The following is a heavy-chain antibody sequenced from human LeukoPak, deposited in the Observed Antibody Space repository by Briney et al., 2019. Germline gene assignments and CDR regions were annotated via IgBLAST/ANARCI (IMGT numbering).Heavy chain of an antibody. CDR3: ARRWLQFRGLAPFDY. D-gene: IGHD5-24*01. V-gene: IGHV4-34*01. CDR1: GGSFSGYY. Sequence: SETLSLTCAVYGGSFSGYYWSWIRQPPGKGLEWIGEINHSGSTNYNPSLKSRVTISVDTSKNQFSLKLSSVTAADTAVYYCARRWLQFRGLAPFDYWGQGTLVTVSS. CDR2: INHSGST. J-gene: IGHJ4*02.